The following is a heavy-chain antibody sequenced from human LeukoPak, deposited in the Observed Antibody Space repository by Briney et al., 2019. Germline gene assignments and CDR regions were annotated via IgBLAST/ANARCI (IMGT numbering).Heavy chain of an antibody. J-gene: IGHJ5*02. V-gene: IGHV3-23*01. CDR2: ISGSGGST. D-gene: IGHD1-26*01. CDR3: AKDLHVGELHTEDGFDP. Sequence: PGGSLRLSCAASGFTFSSYAMSWVRQAPGKGLEWVSAISGSGGSTYYADSVKGRFTISRDNSKNTLYLQMNSLRAEDTAVYYCAKDLHVGELHTEDGFDPWGQGTLVTVSS. CDR1: GFTFSSYA.